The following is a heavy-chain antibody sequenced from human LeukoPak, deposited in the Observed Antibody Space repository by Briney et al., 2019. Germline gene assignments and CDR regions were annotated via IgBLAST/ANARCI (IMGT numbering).Heavy chain of an antibody. Sequence: SQTLSLTCTVSGGSISSGDYYWSWIRQPPGKGLEWIGYIYYSGSTYYNPSLKSRVTISGDTSKNQFSLKLTSVTAADTAVYYCTRDRELGFWGQGTLVTVSS. D-gene: IGHD1-26*01. CDR3: TRDRELGF. CDR2: IYYSGST. V-gene: IGHV4-30-4*01. CDR1: GGSISSGDYY. J-gene: IGHJ4*02.